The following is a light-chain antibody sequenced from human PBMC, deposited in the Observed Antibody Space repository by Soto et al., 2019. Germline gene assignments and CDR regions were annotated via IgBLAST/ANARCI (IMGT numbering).Light chain of an antibody. CDR2: GAS. V-gene: IGKV3-15*01. Sequence: EILLTQSPATLSVSPEERATLSCRASQSISRNLAWYQQKPGQAPRLLIYGASSRASSIPARFSGSGSGTEFTLSISSLESEDFSVYYCQQYENWPRTFGQGTKVDI. CDR1: QSISRN. J-gene: IGKJ1*01. CDR3: QQYENWPRT.